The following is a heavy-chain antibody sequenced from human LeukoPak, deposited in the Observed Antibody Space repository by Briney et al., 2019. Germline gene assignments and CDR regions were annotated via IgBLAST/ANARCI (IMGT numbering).Heavy chain of an antibody. Sequence: GGSLGLSCAASGFTFSSYWMSWVRQAPGKGLEWVANIKQDGSEKNYVDSVKGRFTISRDNAKNSLYLQMNSLRAEDTAVYYCAREGYVTALNWFDPWGQGTLVTVSS. CDR1: GFTFSSYW. CDR3: AREGYVTALNWFDP. D-gene: IGHD5-12*01. J-gene: IGHJ5*02. V-gene: IGHV3-7*01. CDR2: IKQDGSEK.